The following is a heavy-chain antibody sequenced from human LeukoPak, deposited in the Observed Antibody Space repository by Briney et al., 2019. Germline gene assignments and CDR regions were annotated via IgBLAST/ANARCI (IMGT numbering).Heavy chain of an antibody. Sequence: GGSLRLSCAASGFTFGSYAMYWVRQAPGKGLEWVSGISSSGGSTFYADSVTGGVTISRDNSENTVYLQMNSLRADDTAGYYCAKSTAGYSSGRYPGWPVDYWGQGTLVTVSS. J-gene: IGHJ4*02. V-gene: IGHV3-23*01. CDR2: ISSSGGST. CDR1: GFTFGSYA. CDR3: AKSTAGYSSGRYPGWPVDY. D-gene: IGHD6-19*01.